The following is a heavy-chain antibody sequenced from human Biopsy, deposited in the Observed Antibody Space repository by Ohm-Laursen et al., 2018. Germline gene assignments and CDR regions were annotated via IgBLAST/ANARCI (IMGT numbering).Heavy chain of an antibody. J-gene: IGHJ4*02. D-gene: IGHD2-15*01. CDR1: GKTFSDYQ. CDR2: INQAGTT. CDR3: GNEVHGRGY. V-gene: IGHV4-34*08. Sequence: TLSLTWTVFGKTFSDYQWSWIRQPPGKGLEWIGQINQAGTTNYNPSLKSRVSISADASKYEFPLRLTSVTAADTAVYLCGNEVHGRGYWGLGAQVTVSS.